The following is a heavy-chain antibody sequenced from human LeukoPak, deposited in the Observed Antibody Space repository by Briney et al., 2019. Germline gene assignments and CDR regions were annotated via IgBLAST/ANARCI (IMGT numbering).Heavy chain of an antibody. J-gene: IGHJ4*02. Sequence: GGSLRLSCAASGFTFSSYSMNWVRQVPGRGLEWVSSISSSSSYKSYADSVKGRFTISRDNAKNSLYLQMNSLRAEDTALYYCAKVTDSRENYFDYWGQGTLVTVSS. CDR1: GFTFSSYS. D-gene: IGHD3-22*01. V-gene: IGHV3-21*04. CDR2: ISSSSSYK. CDR3: AKVTDSRENYFDY.